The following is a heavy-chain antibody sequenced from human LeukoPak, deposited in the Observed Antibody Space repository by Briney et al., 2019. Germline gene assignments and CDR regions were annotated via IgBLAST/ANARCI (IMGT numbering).Heavy chain of an antibody. D-gene: IGHD2-2*01. V-gene: IGHV4-34*01. CDR2: INHSGST. CDR1: GGSFSGYY. Sequence: PSETLSLTCAVYGGSFSGYYWSWIRQPPGKGLEWIGEINHSGSTNYNPSLKSRVTISVDTSKNQFSLKLSSVTAADTAVYYCARRRSLPAARWALWYFDYWGQGTLVTVSS. J-gene: IGHJ4*02. CDR3: ARRRSLPAARWALWYFDY.